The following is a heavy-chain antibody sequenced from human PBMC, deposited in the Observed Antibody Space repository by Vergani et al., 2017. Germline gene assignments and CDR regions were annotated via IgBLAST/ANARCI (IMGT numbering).Heavy chain of an antibody. V-gene: IGHV4-39*07. CDR2: IYYSGST. Sequence: QLQLQESGPGLVKPSETLSLTCTVSGGSISSSSYYWGWIRQPPGKGLEWIGSIYYSGSTYYNPSLKSRVTISVDTSKNQFSLKLSSVTSADTAVDYCARAGYCSGGSCYFSYYYYYMDVWGKGTPVTVSS. CDR1: GGSISSSSYY. J-gene: IGHJ6*03. CDR3: ARAGYCSGGSCYFSYYYYYMDV. D-gene: IGHD2-15*01.